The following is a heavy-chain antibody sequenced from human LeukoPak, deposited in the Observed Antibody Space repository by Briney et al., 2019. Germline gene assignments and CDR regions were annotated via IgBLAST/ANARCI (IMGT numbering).Heavy chain of an antibody. V-gene: IGHV3-23*01. CDR3: AKPPYSSGWYPLSS. Sequence: GGSLRLSCAASGFTFSSYWMHWVRQAPGRGLEWVSGISGSGGATYYTDSVKGRFIISRDNSKNTSYLQINSLRADDTAVFYCAKPPYSSGWYPLSSWGQGTLVTVSS. D-gene: IGHD6-13*01. CDR1: GFTFSSYW. J-gene: IGHJ5*02. CDR2: ISGSGGAT.